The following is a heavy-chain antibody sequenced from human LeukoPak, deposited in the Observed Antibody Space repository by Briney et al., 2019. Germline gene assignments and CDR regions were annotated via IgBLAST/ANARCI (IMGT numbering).Heavy chain of an antibody. CDR2: INHSGST. Sequence: SETLSLTCAVYGGSFSGYYWSWIRQPPGKGLEWIGEINHSGSTNYNPSLKSRVTISVDRSKNQFSLKLSSVTAADTAVYYCARGRDVLRFLEWLPEDYYYMDVWGKGTTVTVSS. CDR3: ARGRDVLRFLEWLPEDYYYMDV. V-gene: IGHV4-34*01. J-gene: IGHJ6*03. D-gene: IGHD3-3*01. CDR1: GGSFSGYY.